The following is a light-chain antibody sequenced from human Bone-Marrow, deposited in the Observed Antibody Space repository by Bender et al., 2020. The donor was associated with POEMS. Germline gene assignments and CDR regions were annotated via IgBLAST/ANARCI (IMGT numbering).Light chain of an antibody. V-gene: IGLV2-23*02. CDR3: CSSAASFTRV. CDR2: EVT. Sequence: QSALTQPASVSGSPGQAITISCTGISSDVGSYNFVSWYQQYPGKAPKLMIYEVTERPSGVSNRFSGSKSGNTASLTISGLQAEDEADYYCCSSAASFTRVFGGGTKLTVL. CDR1: SSDVGSYNF. J-gene: IGLJ3*02.